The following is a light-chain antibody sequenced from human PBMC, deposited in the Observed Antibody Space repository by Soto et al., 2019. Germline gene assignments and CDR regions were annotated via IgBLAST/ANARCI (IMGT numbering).Light chain of an antibody. CDR1: SSDVGDYNY. J-gene: IGLJ3*02. CDR3: SSYAASNNFYFV. CDR2: EVT. Sequence: QSALTQPPSASGSPGQSVTMSCTGTSSDVGDYNYVSWYQQYPGRAPKLMIYEVTKRPSGVPDRFSGSKSGNTASLTVSGLQAEDEADYYCSSYAASNNFYFVFGGGTKLTVL. V-gene: IGLV2-8*01.